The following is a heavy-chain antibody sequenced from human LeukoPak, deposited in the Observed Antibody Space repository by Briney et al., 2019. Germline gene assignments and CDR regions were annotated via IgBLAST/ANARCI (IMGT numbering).Heavy chain of an antibody. V-gene: IGHV1-2*02. CDR2: INPNSGGT. CDR3: ARDPTGDSGSLGTPDY. Sequence: ASVKVSCKASGYTFTGYYMHWVRQALGQGLEWMGWINPNSGGTNYAQKFQGRVTMTRDTSISTAYMELSRLRSDDTAVYYCARDPTGDSGSLGTPDYWGQGTLVTVSS. J-gene: IGHJ4*02. CDR1: GYTFTGYY. D-gene: IGHD1-26*01.